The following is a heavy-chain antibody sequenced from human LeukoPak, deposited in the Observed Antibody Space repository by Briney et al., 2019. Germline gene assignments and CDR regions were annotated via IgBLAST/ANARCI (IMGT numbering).Heavy chain of an antibody. CDR2: IYPGDSDT. J-gene: IGHJ5*02. CDR3: ARLRSMVRDYSWFDP. CDR1: GYIFTNYW. V-gene: IGHV5-51*01. Sequence: GESLKISCKGSGYIFTNYWIGWVRQMPGKGLEWMGIIYPGDSDTRYSPSFQGQVTISADKSISTAYLQWSSLKASDTAMYYCARLRSMVRDYSWFDPWGQGTLVTVSS. D-gene: IGHD3-10*01.